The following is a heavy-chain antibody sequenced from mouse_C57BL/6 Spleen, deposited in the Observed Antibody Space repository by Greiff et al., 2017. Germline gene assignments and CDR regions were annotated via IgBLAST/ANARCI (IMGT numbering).Heavy chain of an antibody. J-gene: IGHJ2*01. V-gene: IGHV10-1*01. CDR3: VRQSYYGNYDYLDY. CDR2: IRSKSNNYAT. D-gene: IGHD2-1*01. Sequence: EVMLVESGGGLVQPKGSLKLSCAASGFSFNTYAMNWVRQAPGKGLEWVARIRSKSNNYATYYADSVKDRFTISRDDTESMLYLHMNNMKTEETAMYYCVRQSYYGNYDYLDYWGQGTTLTVSS. CDR1: GFSFNTYA.